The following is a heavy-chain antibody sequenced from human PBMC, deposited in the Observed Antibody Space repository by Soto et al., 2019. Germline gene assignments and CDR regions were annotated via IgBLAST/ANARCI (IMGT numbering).Heavy chain of an antibody. D-gene: IGHD6-6*01. CDR3: ARSEYXSSGRRAEGYYYYGMDV. Sequence: PSETLSLTCTVSGGSISSYYWSWIRQPPGKGLEWIGYIYYSGSTNYNPSLKSRVTISVDTSKNQFSLKLSSVTAADTAVYYCARSEYXSSGRRAEGYYYYGMDVWGQGTTVTVSS. V-gene: IGHV4-59*01. CDR1: GGSISSYY. CDR2: IYYSGST. J-gene: IGHJ6*02.